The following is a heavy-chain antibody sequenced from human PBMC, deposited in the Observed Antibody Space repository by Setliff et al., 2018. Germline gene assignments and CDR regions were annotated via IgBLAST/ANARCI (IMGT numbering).Heavy chain of an antibody. V-gene: IGHV4-38-2*02. Sequence: PSETLSLTCTVSGYSISSGHYWGWIRQPPGKGLEWIGSISHSGSTYYNPSLRRRVTISLDTSKNQFSPKLTSVTAADTAVYYCAGGRRYDYGWDFDYWGQGTLVTVSS. CDR3: AGGRRYDYGWDFDY. CDR2: ISHSGST. J-gene: IGHJ4*02. CDR1: GYSISSGHY. D-gene: IGHD4-17*01.